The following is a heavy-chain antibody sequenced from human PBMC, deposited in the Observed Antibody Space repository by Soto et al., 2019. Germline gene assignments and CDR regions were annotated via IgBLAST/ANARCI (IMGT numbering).Heavy chain of an antibody. J-gene: IGHJ6*02. V-gene: IGHV6-1*01. D-gene: IGHD6-25*01. CDR1: GDGVFTNSAAA. CDR2: TFYRSEWYN. Sequence: PSETMSLTCAVSGDGVFTNSAAAWNWIRQSPSRGLEWLGRTFYRSEWYNDYASSVKGRININPDTARNQFSLQLHSVTPEDTAVYYCARDLGGYMDVWGQGTTVTAP. CDR3: ARDLGGYMDV.